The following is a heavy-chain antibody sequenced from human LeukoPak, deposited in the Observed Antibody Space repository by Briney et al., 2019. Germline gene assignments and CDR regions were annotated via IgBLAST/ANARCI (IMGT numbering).Heavy chain of an antibody. J-gene: IGHJ4*02. CDR3: ARDTEMATV. V-gene: IGHV1-69*13. CDR1: GGTCISYA. CDR2: IIPIFGTA. D-gene: IGHD5-24*01. Sequence: SVKVSCKASGGTCISYAISWVRQPPAQGLEWMGGIIPIFGTANYAQKFQGRGTITADETTSTAYMAMSSLRSEDTAVYYCARDTEMATVWGQGTLVTVSS.